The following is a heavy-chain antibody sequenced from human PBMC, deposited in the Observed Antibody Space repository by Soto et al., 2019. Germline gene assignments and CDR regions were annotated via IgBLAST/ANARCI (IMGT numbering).Heavy chain of an antibody. V-gene: IGHV4-34*01. Sequence: SETLSLTCAVYGGSFSGYYWSWIHQPPGKGLEWIGEINHSGSTNYNPSLKSRVTISVDTSKNQFSLKLSSVTAADTAVYYCARVKPRYCSSTSCSTYYYYYMDVWGKGTTVTVSS. J-gene: IGHJ6*03. CDR1: GGSFSGYY. CDR2: INHSGST. D-gene: IGHD2-2*01. CDR3: ARVKPRYCSSTSCSTYYYYYMDV.